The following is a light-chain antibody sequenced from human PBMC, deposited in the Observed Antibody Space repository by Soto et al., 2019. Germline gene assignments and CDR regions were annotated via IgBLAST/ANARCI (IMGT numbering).Light chain of an antibody. J-gene: IGLJ1*01. Sequence: SYELTQAPSVSVSPGQTASITCSGDKLGDKYASWYQQKPGQSPVLVIYQDWKRPSGIPERFSGSKSGNTATLTISGTQAMDEADYYCQAWDSFTAVFGTGTKVTAL. CDR2: QDW. CDR1: KLGDKY. CDR3: QAWDSFTAV. V-gene: IGLV3-1*01.